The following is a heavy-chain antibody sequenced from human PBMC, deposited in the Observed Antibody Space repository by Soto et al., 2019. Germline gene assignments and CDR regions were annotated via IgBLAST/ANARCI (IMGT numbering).Heavy chain of an antibody. V-gene: IGHV1-3*01. CDR3: ARGRLVRGLYYYMDV. CDR1: GYTFTSYA. J-gene: IGHJ6*03. Sequence: GASVKVSCKASGYTFTSYAMHWVRQAPGQRLEWMGWINAGNGNTKYSQKFQGRVTITRNTSASTAYMELSSLRSEDTAVYYCARGRLVRGLYYYMDVWGKGTTVTVSS. CDR2: INAGNGNT.